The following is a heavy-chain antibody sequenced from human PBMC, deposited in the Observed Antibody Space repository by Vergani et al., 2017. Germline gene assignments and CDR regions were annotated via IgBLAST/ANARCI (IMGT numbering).Heavy chain of an antibody. J-gene: IGHJ4*02. V-gene: IGHV2-5*01. Sequence: QITLKESGPTLVKPTQTLTLTCTFSGFSLTTSGVGVGWIRQPPGKTLEWLVLIYWNEDKRYNSFLQNRLTITKDTSKNQVVLTVTNMDPVDTGTYYCAQRIYRSGRPFDNWGQGTLVTVSS. CDR3: AQRIYRSGRPFDN. D-gene: IGHD3-10*01. CDR1: GFSLTTSGVG. CDR2: IYWNEDK.